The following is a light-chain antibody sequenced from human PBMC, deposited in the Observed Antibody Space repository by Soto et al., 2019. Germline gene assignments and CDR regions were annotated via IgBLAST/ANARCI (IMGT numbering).Light chain of an antibody. CDR2: ATS. CDR3: QQYNSYS. V-gene: IGKV1-39*01. J-gene: IGKJ1*01. Sequence: DIQMTQSPSSLSASIGDRVTITCRASQNINSYLNWYQHKPGNAPKLLIYATSSLQSGVPSRFSGSGSGTEFTLTISSLQPDDFATYYCQQYNSYSFGQGTKVDNK. CDR1: QNINSY.